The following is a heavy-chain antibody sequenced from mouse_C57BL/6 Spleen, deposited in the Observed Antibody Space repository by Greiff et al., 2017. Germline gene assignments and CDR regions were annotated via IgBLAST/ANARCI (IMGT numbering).Heavy chain of an antibody. V-gene: IGHV1-82*01. Sequence: VQLQQSGPELVKPGASVKISCKASGYAFSSSWMNWVKQRPGKGLEWIGRIYPGDGDTNYNGKFKGKATLTADKSSSTAYMQLSSLTSEDSAVYFCARWVWLRHWYFDVWGTGTTVTVSS. J-gene: IGHJ1*03. CDR2: IYPGDGDT. CDR3: ARWVWLRHWYFDV. CDR1: GYAFSSSW. D-gene: IGHD2-2*01.